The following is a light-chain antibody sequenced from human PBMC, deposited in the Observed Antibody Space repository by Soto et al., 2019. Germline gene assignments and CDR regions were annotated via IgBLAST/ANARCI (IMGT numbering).Light chain of an antibody. CDR3: SSYTTSSVKV. J-gene: IGLJ1*01. Sequence: QSALTQPASVSGSPGQSITISCTGTSSDVGGYNYVSWYQQYPGKAPKLMIHDVSNRPSGVSDRFSGSKSGNTASLTISGLQAEAVADKYCSSYTTSSVKVFGTVTKV. CDR1: SSDVGGYNY. CDR2: DVS. V-gene: IGLV2-14*01.